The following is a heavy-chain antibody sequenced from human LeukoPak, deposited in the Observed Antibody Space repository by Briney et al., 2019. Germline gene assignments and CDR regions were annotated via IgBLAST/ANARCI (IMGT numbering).Heavy chain of an antibody. CDR2: INVDGSIT. CDR1: GFTFSSYW. V-gene: IGHV3-74*01. Sequence: GGSLRLSCAASGFTFSSYWMHWVRQAPGKGLVWVSRINVDGSITDYADSVRGRFTISRDNAKSTLYLQMDSLRVDDTAVYYCAKDPGPHTAFNWFDTWGQGTLVTVSS. CDR3: AKDPGPHTAFNWFDT. J-gene: IGHJ5*02.